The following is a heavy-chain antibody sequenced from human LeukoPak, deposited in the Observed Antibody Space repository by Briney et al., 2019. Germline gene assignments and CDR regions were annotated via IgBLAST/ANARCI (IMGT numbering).Heavy chain of an antibody. Sequence: GGSLRLSRAASGFSFSNYWMSWVRQAPGKGLEWLANIRPDGSEKNYVDSVRGRFTISRENARNSLFLQMNSLRPEDTAVYYCEVWGIAAPGSAWGQGTLVTLSS. D-gene: IGHD6-13*01. J-gene: IGHJ5*02. CDR3: EVWGIAAPGSA. V-gene: IGHV3-7*01. CDR2: IRPDGSEK. CDR1: GFSFSNYW.